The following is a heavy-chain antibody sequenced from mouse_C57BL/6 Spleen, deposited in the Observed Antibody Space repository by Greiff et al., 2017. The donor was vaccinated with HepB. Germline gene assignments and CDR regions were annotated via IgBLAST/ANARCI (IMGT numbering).Heavy chain of an antibody. CDR2: INPSNGGT. V-gene: IGHV1-53*01. J-gene: IGHJ2*01. CDR1: GYTFTSYW. Sequence: QVQLQQPGTELVKPGASVKLSCKASGYTFTSYWMHWVKQRPGQGLEWIGNINPSNGGTNYNEKFKSKATLTVDKSSSTAYMQLSTLTSEDSAVYYCARWRITTVVVPFDYWGQGTTLTVSS. CDR3: ARWRITTVVVPFDY. D-gene: IGHD1-1*01.